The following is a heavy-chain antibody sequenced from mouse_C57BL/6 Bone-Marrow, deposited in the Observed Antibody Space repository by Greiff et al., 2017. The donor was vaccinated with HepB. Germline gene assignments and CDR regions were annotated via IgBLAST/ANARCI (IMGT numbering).Heavy chain of an antibody. J-gene: IGHJ4*01. CDR1: GYTFTDYN. CDR3: ASGRSRTGAMDY. CDR2: INPNNGGT. V-gene: IGHV1-18*01. D-gene: IGHD3-3*01. Sequence: VQLKESGPELVKPGASVKIPCKASGYTFTDYNMDWVKQSHGKSLEWIGDINPNNGGTIYNQKFKGKATLTVDKSSSTAYMELRSLTSEDTAVYYCASGRSRTGAMDYWGQGTSVTVSS.